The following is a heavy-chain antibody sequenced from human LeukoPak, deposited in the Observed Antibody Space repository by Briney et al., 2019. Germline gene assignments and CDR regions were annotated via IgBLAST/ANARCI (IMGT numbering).Heavy chain of an antibody. CDR1: GGTFSSYA. J-gene: IGHJ6*02. CDR3: ASHSGWYVNYYYGMDV. Sequence: SVKVSCRASGGTFSSYAISWVRQAPGQGLEWMGGIIPIFGTANYARKFQGRVTITADESTSTAYMELSSLRSEDTAVYYCASHSGWYVNYYYGMDVWGQGTTVTVSS. D-gene: IGHD6-19*01. CDR2: IIPIFGTA. V-gene: IGHV1-69*13.